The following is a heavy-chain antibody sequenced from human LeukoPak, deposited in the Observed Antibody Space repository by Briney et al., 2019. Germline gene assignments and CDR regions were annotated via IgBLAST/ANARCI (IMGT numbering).Heavy chain of an antibody. J-gene: IGHJ4*02. D-gene: IGHD3-22*01. CDR2: ISGSGGST. Sequence: GGSLGLSCAASGFTFSSYAMTWVRQAPGKGLEWVSAISGSGGSTYYADSVKGRFTISRDNSKSTLYLQMNSLRAEDTAVYYCAKDRITMIVVEAFDYWGQGTLVTVSS. CDR1: GFTFSSYA. V-gene: IGHV3-23*01. CDR3: AKDRITMIVVEAFDY.